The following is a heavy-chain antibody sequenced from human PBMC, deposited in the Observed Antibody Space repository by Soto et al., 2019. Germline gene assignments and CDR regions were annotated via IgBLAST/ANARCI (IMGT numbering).Heavy chain of an antibody. J-gene: IGHJ4*02. Sequence: GGSLRLSCAASGFAFNIYAIHWVRQAPGKGPEWVAVISHDGTNRYYTDSVRGRFTISRDNSKNTVYLETDSLRADDTAVYYCARSSGVPTPDFDYWGQGTLVTVSS. CDR1: GFAFNIYA. V-gene: IGHV3-30-3*01. D-gene: IGHD3-3*01. CDR2: ISHDGTNR. CDR3: ARSSGVPTPDFDY.